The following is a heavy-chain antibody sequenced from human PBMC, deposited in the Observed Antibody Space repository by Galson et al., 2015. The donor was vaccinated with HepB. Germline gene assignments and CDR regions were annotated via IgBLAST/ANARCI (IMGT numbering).Heavy chain of an antibody. D-gene: IGHD3-10*01. CDR2: IKSKTDGGTT. Sequence: SLRLSCAASGFTFSNAWMNWVRQASGKGLEWVGRIKSKTDGGTTNYAALVKGRFTISRDDSKNTMYLQMNSLKTEDTAVYYCTTVRFGELLYWGQGTLVTVSS. CDR3: TTVRFGELLY. V-gene: IGHV3-15*07. CDR1: GFTFSNAW. J-gene: IGHJ4*02.